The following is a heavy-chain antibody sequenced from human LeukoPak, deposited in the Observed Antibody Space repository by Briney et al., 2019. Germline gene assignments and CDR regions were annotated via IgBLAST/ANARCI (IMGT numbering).Heavy chain of an antibody. CDR1: RFVLSNSW. D-gene: IGHD5/OR15-5a*01. J-gene: IGHJ5*02. V-gene: IGHV3-74*01. CDR3: ATVFDDP. Sequence: GGSLRLSCAGSRFVLSNSWIHWVRQPPGKGLVWVSRIAPEGTTSYADLVKGRFTISRDNTKNTVYLQMNSLRAEDTAVYYCATVFDDPWGQGTLVTVSS. CDR2: IAPEGTT.